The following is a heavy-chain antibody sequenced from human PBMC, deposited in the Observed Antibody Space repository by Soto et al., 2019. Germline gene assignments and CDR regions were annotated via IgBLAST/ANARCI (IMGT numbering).Heavy chain of an antibody. CDR1: GYTFTSHK. CDR3: ARQDDDYWGGFNWFDP. V-gene: IGHV1-8*01. Sequence: QVQLVQSGAEVKKPGASVKVSCKASGYTFTSHKINWVRQATGQGREWMGWMDRDSGKTAYVQTFQGRVTMTRNTSIGTCYMELNSLRSEDTAMYYCARQDDDYWGGFNWFDPWVQGTLVNFSP. J-gene: IGHJ5*02. D-gene: IGHD3-3*01. CDR2: MDRDSGKT.